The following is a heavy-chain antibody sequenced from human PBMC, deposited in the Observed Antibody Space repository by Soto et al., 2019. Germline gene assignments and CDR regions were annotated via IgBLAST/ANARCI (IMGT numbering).Heavy chain of an antibody. CDR2: ISTNGGST. CDR1: GFTSSNYA. CDR3: ARVGIVVITTHYYYYGMDV. D-gene: IGHD3-22*01. Sequence: GGSLRLSCAASGFTSSNYALHWVRQAPGKGLQYVSAISTNGGSTYYANSVRGRFTISRDNSKHTLYLQMGSLRAEDIAVYYCARVGIVVITTHYYYYGMDVRGQGTTVTVSS. V-gene: IGHV3-64*01. J-gene: IGHJ6*02.